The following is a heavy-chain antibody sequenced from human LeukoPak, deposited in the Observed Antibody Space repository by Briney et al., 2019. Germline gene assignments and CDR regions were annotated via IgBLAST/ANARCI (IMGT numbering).Heavy chain of an antibody. V-gene: IGHV1-2*02. J-gene: IGHJ4*02. CDR3: ASFWSGYYTDYYFDY. Sequence: ASVKVSCKASGYTFTSYYMHWVRQAPGQGLEWMGWINPNSGGTNYAQKFQGRVTMTRDTSISTAYMELSRLRSDDTAVYYCASFWSGYYTDYYFDYWGQGTLVTVSS. CDR2: INPNSGGT. D-gene: IGHD3-3*01. CDR1: GYTFTSYY.